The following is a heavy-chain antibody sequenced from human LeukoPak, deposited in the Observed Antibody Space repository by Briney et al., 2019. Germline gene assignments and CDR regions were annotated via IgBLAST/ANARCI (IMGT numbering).Heavy chain of an antibody. J-gene: IGHJ3*02. CDR3: ARDRSYYGGNPNFDI. Sequence: SETLSLTCTVSGGSISSSSYYWGWIRQPPGKGLEWIGSIYYSGSTYYNPSLKSRVTISVDTSKNQFSLKLSSVTAADTAVYYCARDRSYYGGNPNFDIWGQGTMVTVSS. V-gene: IGHV4-39*07. D-gene: IGHD4-23*01. CDR1: GGSISSSSYY. CDR2: IYYSGST.